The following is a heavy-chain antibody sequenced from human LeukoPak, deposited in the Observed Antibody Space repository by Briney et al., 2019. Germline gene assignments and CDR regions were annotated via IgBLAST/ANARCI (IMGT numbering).Heavy chain of an antibody. D-gene: IGHD4-23*01. Sequence: PGGSLRLSCAASGFTFSSHAMCWVRQAPGKGLEWVSSIDISGGSTYYADSVQGRFTISRDNSKNTLYLEMNSLRAEDTALYYCASGNSAFDYWGQGTLVTVSS. J-gene: IGHJ4*02. V-gene: IGHV3-23*01. CDR2: IDISGGST. CDR3: ASGNSAFDY. CDR1: GFTFSSHA.